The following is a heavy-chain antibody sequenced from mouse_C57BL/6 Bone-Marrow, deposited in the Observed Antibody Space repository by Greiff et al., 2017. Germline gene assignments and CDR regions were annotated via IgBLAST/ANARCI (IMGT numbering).Heavy chain of an antibody. CDR1: GYTFTSYW. CDR3: ARGDGSSYEGYYAMDY. V-gene: IGHV1-64*01. J-gene: IGHJ4*01. CDR2: IHPNSGST. D-gene: IGHD1-1*01. Sequence: QVQLQQPGAELVKPGASVKLSCKASGYTFTSYWMHWVKQRPGQGLEWIGMIHPNSGSTNYNEKFKSKATLTVDKSSSTAYMQLSSLTSEDSAVYYCARGDGSSYEGYYAMDYWGQGTSVTVSS.